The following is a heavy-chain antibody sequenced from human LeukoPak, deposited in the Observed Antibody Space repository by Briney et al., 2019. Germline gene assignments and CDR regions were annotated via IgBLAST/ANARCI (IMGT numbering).Heavy chain of an antibody. D-gene: IGHD2-15*01. CDR3: AGGNSDGKREDY. CDR1: GGSIASAGYY. J-gene: IGHJ4*02. CDR2: INYSGST. Sequence: SETLSLTCTVCGGSIASAGYYWSWIRQHPGKGLEWIGYINYSGSTYYNPSLKSRVTISGDTSKNQFSLKLSSVTAADTAVYYCAGGNSDGKREDYWGPGTLLTVSS. V-gene: IGHV4-31*03.